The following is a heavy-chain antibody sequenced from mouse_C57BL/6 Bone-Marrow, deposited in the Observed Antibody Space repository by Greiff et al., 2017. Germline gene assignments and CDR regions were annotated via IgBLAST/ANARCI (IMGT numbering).Heavy chain of an antibody. Sequence: VQLQQSGPELVKPGASVKISCKASGYSFTDYNMNWVKQSNGKSLEWIGVINPNYGTTSYNQKFKGKATLTVDQSSSTAYMQLNSLTSEDSAVYYGARGGLRQGDWYFDVWGTGTTGTVSS. D-gene: IGHD2-2*01. CDR1: GYSFTDYN. J-gene: IGHJ1*03. CDR3: ARGGLRQGDWYFDV. CDR2: INPNYGTT. V-gene: IGHV1-39*01.